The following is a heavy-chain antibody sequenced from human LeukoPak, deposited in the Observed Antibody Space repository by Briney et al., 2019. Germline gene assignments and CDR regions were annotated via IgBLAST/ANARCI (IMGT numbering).Heavy chain of an antibody. J-gene: IGHJ2*01. V-gene: IGHV3-66*01. Sequence: GGSLRLSCAGSAFTLSNYAINWVRQAPGKGLEWVSVIYSGGTTYYADSVKGRFTISRDNSKNTLYLQMHSLRAEDTAVYYCARDRGXXXXDWSFD. CDR3: ARDRGXXXXDWSFD. CDR2: IYSGGTT. CDR1: AFTLSNYA.